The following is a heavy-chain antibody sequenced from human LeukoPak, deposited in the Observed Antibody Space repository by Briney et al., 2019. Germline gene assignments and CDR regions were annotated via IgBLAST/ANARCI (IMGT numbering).Heavy chain of an antibody. D-gene: IGHD4-11*01. J-gene: IGHJ4*02. CDR1: GFTFSNYW. Sequence: TGGSLRLSCAASGFTFSNYWMSWVRQAPGRGLEWVANMRQDGSEKYYVDSVKGRFTISRDNAKNSLSLQMNSLRAEDTAVYYCARGGVYSNLDHWGQGTLVTVSS. V-gene: IGHV3-7*05. CDR2: MRQDGSEK. CDR3: ARGGVYSNLDH.